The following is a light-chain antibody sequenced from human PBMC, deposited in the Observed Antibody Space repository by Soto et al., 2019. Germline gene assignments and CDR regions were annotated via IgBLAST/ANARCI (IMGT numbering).Light chain of an antibody. V-gene: IGKV3-15*01. CDR1: QSVSND. J-gene: IGKJ1*01. CDR3: QQYNVSPPT. CDR2: GAS. Sequence: EIVMTQSPGTLSVSPGERATLSCRASQSVSNDLAWIQQRPGQPPRLLIYGASTRATGIPARFSGSGSGTEFTLTISSLQPEDFAVYSCQQYNVSPPTFGQVPKVDIK.